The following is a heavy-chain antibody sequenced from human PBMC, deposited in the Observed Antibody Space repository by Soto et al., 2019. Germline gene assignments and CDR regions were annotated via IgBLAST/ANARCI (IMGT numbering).Heavy chain of an antibody. CDR1: GYTFTSYY. V-gene: IGHV1-46*01. J-gene: IGHJ5*02. Sequence: QVQLVQSGAEVKKPGASVKVSCKASGYTFTSYYMHWVRQAPGQGLEWMGIINPSGGSTSYAQKFQGRVTMTRDTSTGRVYMELSSLRSEDTAVYYCARGQWLVRRANWFDPWGQGTLVTVSS. D-gene: IGHD6-19*01. CDR3: ARGQWLVRRANWFDP. CDR2: INPSGGST.